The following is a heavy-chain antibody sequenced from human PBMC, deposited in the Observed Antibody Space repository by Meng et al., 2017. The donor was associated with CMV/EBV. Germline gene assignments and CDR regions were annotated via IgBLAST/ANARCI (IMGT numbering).Heavy chain of an antibody. D-gene: IGHD2-15*01. CDR3: ARVLLRNYYYYYGMDV. J-gene: IGHJ6*02. CDR1: GYTFTSYY. CDR2: INPSGGST. Sequence: ASVKVSCKASGYTFTSYYMHWVRQAPGQGLEWMGIINPSGGSTSYAQKFQGRVTMTRDTSTSTVYMELSSLRSEDTAVYYCARVLLRNYYYYYGMDVWGQGTTVTVSS. V-gene: IGHV1-46*01.